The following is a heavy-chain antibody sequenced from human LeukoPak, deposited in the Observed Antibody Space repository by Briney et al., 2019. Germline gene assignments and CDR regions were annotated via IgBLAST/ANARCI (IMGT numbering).Heavy chain of an antibody. Sequence: SETLSLTCSVSGASINGIGYYWGWIRQPPGKGLEWIGNIHYSGTTYYNPSLKSRVTISVDTSKNQFSLKLTSVTDADTALYYCAKNTGSSYYWGQGILVTVSS. D-gene: IGHD2/OR15-2a*01. CDR1: GASINGIGYY. CDR3: AKNTGSSYY. CDR2: IHYSGTT. J-gene: IGHJ4*02. V-gene: IGHV4-39*01.